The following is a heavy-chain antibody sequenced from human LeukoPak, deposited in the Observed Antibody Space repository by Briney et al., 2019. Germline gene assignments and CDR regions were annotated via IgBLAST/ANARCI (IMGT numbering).Heavy chain of an antibody. D-gene: IGHD3-10*01. CDR2: ISSSGSTI. V-gene: IGHV3-48*03. CDR1: GFTFSSYE. J-gene: IGHJ4*02. CDR3: ARDLNYYGSGSYPDY. Sequence: GGSLRLSCAASGFTFSSYEMNWVRQAPGKGLEWVSYISSSGSTIYYADSVKGRFTIARDNAKNSLYLQMNSLRAEDTAVYYCARDLNYYGSGSYPDYWGQGTLVTVSS.